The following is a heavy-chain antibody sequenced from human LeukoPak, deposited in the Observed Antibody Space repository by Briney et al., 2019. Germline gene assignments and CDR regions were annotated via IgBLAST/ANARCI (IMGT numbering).Heavy chain of an antibody. Sequence: PGGSLRLSCAASGFTFSSYAMSWVRQAPGKGLEWVSAISGSGGSTYYADSVKGRFTISRDNAKNSVYLQMNSLRAEDTAVYYCARGHSSGWYDQYYFDHWGQGTPVTVSS. D-gene: IGHD6-19*01. J-gene: IGHJ4*02. CDR3: ARGHSSGWYDQYYFDH. CDR2: ISGSGGST. V-gene: IGHV3-23*01. CDR1: GFTFSSYA.